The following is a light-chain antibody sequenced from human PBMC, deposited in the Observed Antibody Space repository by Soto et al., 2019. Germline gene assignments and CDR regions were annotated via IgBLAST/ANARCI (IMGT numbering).Light chain of an antibody. CDR3: QQYKNMYT. CDR1: QSITGW. Sequence: DIQMTQSPSTLSASVGDRVRITCRASQSITGWLAWYQQKPGKAPKLLIYDASSLERGVPSRFSGSGSGTDYTLTISRLQPDDSATYYCQQYKNMYTFGQGTKVEIK. J-gene: IGKJ2*01. V-gene: IGKV1-5*01. CDR2: DAS.